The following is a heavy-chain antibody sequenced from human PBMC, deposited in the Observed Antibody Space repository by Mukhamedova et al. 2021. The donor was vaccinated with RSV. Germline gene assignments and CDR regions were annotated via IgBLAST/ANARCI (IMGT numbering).Heavy chain of an antibody. CDR3: ARVRWECSSTSCYLPYYYYYMDV. Sequence: IRQPPGKGLEWIGEINHSGGTNYNPSLKSRVTISVDTSKNQFSLKLSSVAAADTAVYYCARVRWECSSTSCYLPYYYYYMDVWGKG. D-gene: IGHD2-2*01. V-gene: IGHV4-34*01. J-gene: IGHJ6*03. CDR2: INHSGGT.